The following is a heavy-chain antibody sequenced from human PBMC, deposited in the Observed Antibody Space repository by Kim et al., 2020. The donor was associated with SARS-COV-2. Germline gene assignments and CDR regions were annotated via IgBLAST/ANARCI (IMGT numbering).Heavy chain of an antibody. CDR3: ARAPRYCSGSDCYGTYFDS. D-gene: IGHD2-15*01. J-gene: IGHJ4*02. V-gene: IGHV4-39*07. Sequence: SRVTISVDTSKNQFSLKVSSVTAADTALYYCARAPRYCSGSDCYGTYFDSWGQGTLVTVSS.